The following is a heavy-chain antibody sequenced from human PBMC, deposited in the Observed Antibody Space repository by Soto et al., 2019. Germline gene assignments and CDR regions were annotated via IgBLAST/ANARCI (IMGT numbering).Heavy chain of an antibody. V-gene: IGHV3-23*01. CDR3: XKGRSYMDIVTVPAALISPDY. Sequence: EVQLLESGGGLVQPGGSRRLSCAASGFTFSSYAMSWVLQAPGKGLEWVSAISGSGGSTFYADSMKGRFPISRDNSKNTLYLQMNNLRAEDTAVXYCXKGRSYMDIVTVPAALISPDYWGQGTLVTVSS. CDR1: GFTFSSYA. D-gene: IGHD2-2*03. J-gene: IGHJ4*02. CDR2: ISGSGGST.